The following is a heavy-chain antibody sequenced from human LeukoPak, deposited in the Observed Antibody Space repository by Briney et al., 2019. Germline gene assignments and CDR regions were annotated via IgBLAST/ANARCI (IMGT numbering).Heavy chain of an antibody. D-gene: IGHD5-12*01. Sequence: ASVKVSCKASGYTFTSYGISWVRQAPGQGLEWMGWISAYNGNTNYAQNLQGRVTMTTDTSTGTAYMELTSLRSDDTAVYYCARVRATKSGKYYYYYAMDVWGQGTTVTVSS. CDR2: ISAYNGNT. J-gene: IGHJ6*02. V-gene: IGHV1-18*01. CDR1: GYTFTSYG. CDR3: ARVRATKSGKYYYYYAMDV.